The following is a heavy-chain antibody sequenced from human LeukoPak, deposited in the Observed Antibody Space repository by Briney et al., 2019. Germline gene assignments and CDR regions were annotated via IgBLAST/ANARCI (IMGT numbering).Heavy chain of an antibody. CDR2: IVPFFGTT. Sequence: SVKLSCKVSGDTFTNYAFSWGRHAPGPGLEWMGSIVPFFGTTDLPPKFQCRVPITAATTTPPAYMELTSLKSEDTALYCCAAYRTSPNLDYWGQASLVTVSS. V-gene: IGHV1-69*06. D-gene: IGHD1-26*01. J-gene: IGHJ4*02. CDR1: GDTFTNYA. CDR3: AAYRTSPNLDY.